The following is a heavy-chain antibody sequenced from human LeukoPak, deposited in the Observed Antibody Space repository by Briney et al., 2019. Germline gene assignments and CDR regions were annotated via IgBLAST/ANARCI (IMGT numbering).Heavy chain of an antibody. V-gene: IGHV6-1*01. CDR3: AREATKEYSSGWVYYYMDV. CDR2: TYYRSKWYN. J-gene: IGHJ6*03. D-gene: IGHD6-19*01. Sequence: SQTLSLTCALSGDSVSSNSAAWNWIRQSPSRGLEWLGRTYYRSKWYNDYAVSVKSRITINPDTSKNQFSLQLNSVTPEDTAVYYCAREATKEYSSGWVYYYMDVWGKGTTVTVSS. CDR1: GDSVSSNSAA.